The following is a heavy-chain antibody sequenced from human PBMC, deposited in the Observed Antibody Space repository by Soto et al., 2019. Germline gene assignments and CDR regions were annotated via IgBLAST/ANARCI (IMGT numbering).Heavy chain of an antibody. CDR2: ISAYNGNT. CDR1: GYTCTSYG. J-gene: IGHJ5*02. CDR3: ARDLAGGYRSGWEYNWFDP. V-gene: IGHV1-18*01. D-gene: IGHD6-19*01. Sequence: ASVKVSCKASGYTCTSYGISWVRQAPGQGLEWMGWISAYNGNTNYAQKLQGRVTMTTDTSTSTAYMELRSLRSDDTAVYYCARDLAGGYRSGWEYNWFDPWGQGTLVTAPQ.